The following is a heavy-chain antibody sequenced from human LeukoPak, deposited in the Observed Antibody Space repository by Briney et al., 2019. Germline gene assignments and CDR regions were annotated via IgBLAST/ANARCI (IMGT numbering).Heavy chain of an antibody. CDR3: ARAKQYYDFWSGYYRYYYYGMDV. J-gene: IGHJ6*02. D-gene: IGHD3-3*01. Sequence: GASVKVSCKASGYTFTSYDINWVRQATGQGLEWMGWMNPNSGNTGYAQKFQGRVTMTRNTSISTAYMELSSLGSEDTAVYYCARAKQYYDFWSGYYRYYYYGMDVWGQGTTVTVSS. CDR2: MNPNSGNT. V-gene: IGHV1-8*01. CDR1: GYTFTSYD.